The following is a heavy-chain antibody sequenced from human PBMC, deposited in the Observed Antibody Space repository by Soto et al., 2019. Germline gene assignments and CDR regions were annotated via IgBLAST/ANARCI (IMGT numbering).Heavy chain of an antibody. CDR3: SGEAYSGSSWGLIQH. J-gene: IGHJ1*01. Sequence: QVQLVQSGAEVKKPGSSVKVSCKASGGTFSSYAISWVRHAPGQGLEWMGGIIPIFGTANYAQKFQGRVTITAAESTSTAYMELSSLRSEDTAVYYCSGEAYSGSSWGLIQHWGQGTLVTVSS. V-gene: IGHV1-69*12. CDR1: GGTFSSYA. D-gene: IGHD1-26*01. CDR2: IIPIFGTA.